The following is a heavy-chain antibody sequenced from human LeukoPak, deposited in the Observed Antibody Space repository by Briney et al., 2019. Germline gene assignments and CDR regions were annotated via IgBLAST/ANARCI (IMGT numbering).Heavy chain of an antibody. CDR3: ARAGYDFWSGYYAPFDY. D-gene: IGHD3-3*01. Sequence: GGSLRLSCAASGFTFSNYWMHWVRQAPGKGLVWVSRINTDGSSTSYADSVKGRFTISRDNAKNTVYLQMNSLRAEDTAVYYCARAGYDFWSGYYAPFDYWGQGTLVTVSS. CDR2: INTDGSST. V-gene: IGHV3-74*01. CDR1: GFTFSNYW. J-gene: IGHJ4*02.